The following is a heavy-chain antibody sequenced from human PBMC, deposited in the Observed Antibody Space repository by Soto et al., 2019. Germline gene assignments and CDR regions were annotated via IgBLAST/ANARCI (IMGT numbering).Heavy chain of an antibody. CDR1: GYTFTNYG. V-gene: IGHV1-18*01. D-gene: IGHD3-22*01. Sequence: ASVKVSCKASGYTFTNYGVSWVRQAPGQGPEWMGWILPYNGNTNSAQKFRDRVTMTADTSTSTAYMELRSLRSDDTAVYYCARDRYYDSSGYPMRAFDIWG. CDR3: ARDRYYDSSGYPMRAFDI. J-gene: IGHJ3*02. CDR2: ILPYNGNT.